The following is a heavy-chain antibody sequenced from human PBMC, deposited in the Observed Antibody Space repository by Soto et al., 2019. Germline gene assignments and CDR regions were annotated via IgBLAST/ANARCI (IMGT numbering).Heavy chain of an antibody. V-gene: IGHV1-69*12. D-gene: IGHD6-13*01. Sequence: QVQLVQSGAEVKKPGSSVKVSCKASGGTFSSYAISWVRQAPGQGLEWMGGIIPIFGTANYAQKFQGRVTITADESTSTAYMELSSLRSEDTAVYYCATEIAAAGTRYCYGMDVWGQGTTVTVSS. CDR2: IIPIFGTA. CDR3: ATEIAAAGTRYCYGMDV. CDR1: GGTFSSYA. J-gene: IGHJ6*02.